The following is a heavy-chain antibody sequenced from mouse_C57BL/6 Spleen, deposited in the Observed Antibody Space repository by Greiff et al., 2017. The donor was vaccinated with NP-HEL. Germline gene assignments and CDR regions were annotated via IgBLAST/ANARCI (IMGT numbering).Heavy chain of an antibody. J-gene: IGHJ2*01. D-gene: IGHD1-1*01. CDR1: GFNIKDDY. CDR2: IDPENGDT. CDR3: TRGYGSSHFDY. Sequence: VQLQQSGAELVRPGASVKLSCTASGFNIKDDYMHWVKQRPEQGLEWIGWIDPENGDTEYASKFQGKATITADTSSNTAYLQLSSLTSEDTAVYYCTRGYGSSHFDYWGQGTTLTVSS. V-gene: IGHV14-4*01.